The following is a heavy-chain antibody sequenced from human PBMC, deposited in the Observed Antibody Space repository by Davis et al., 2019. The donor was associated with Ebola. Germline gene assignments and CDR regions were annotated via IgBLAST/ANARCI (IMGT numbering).Heavy chain of an antibody. CDR3: ARLGNYYDSSGYHGLDY. J-gene: IGHJ4*02. CDR2: IYYSGST. Sequence: SETLSLTCTVPGGSISSYYWSWIRQPPGKGLEWIGYIYYSGSTNYNPSLKSRVTISVDTSKNQFSLKLSSVTAADTAVYYCARLGNYYDSSGYHGLDYWGQGTLVTVSS. CDR1: GGSISSYY. D-gene: IGHD3-22*01. V-gene: IGHV4-59*08.